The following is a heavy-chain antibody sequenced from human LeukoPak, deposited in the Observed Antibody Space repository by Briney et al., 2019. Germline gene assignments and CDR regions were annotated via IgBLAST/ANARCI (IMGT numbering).Heavy chain of an antibody. CDR3: AKAFVGSYSTYFDY. Sequence: PGGSLRLSCAASGFTFSSYAMSWVRKAPGKGLEWVSAISGSGGSTYYADSVKGRFTISRDNSKNTLYLQMNSLRAEDTAVYYCAKAFVGSYSTYFDYWGQGTLVTVSS. CDR1: GFTFSSYA. V-gene: IGHV3-23*01. D-gene: IGHD1-26*01. J-gene: IGHJ4*02. CDR2: ISGSGGST.